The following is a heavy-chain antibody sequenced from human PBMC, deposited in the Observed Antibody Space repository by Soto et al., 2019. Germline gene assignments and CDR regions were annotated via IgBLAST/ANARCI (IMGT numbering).Heavy chain of an antibody. CDR2: ISWNSGSI. J-gene: IGHJ4*02. D-gene: IGHD6-19*01. CDR3: AKGRAPGWLVTLDY. V-gene: IGHV3-9*01. Sequence: GGSLRLSCAASGFTFDDYAMHWVRQAPGKGLEWVSGISWNSGSIGYADSVKGRFTISRDNAKNSLYLQMNSPRAEDTALYYCAKGRAPGWLVTLDYWGQGTLVTVS. CDR1: GFTFDDYA.